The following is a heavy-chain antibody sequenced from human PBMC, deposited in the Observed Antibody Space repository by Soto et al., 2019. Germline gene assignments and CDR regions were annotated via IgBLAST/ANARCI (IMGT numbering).Heavy chain of an antibody. Sequence: GGSLRLSCEASGFIFTNFWMHWVRQVPGKVLVWVSRIDTSGSSTSYADSVKGRFTISRDNAKNTVSLQMNSLRAEDTGVYYCAKDSWYFDLWSXGSLVNVSS. CDR1: GFIFTNFW. CDR2: IDTSGSST. V-gene: IGHV3-74*01. CDR3: AKDSWYFDL. D-gene: IGHD6-13*01. J-gene: IGHJ4*02.